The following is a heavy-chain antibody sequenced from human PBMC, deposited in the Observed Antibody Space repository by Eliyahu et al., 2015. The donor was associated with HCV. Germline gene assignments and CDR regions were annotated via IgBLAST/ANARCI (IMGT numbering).Heavy chain of an antibody. Sequence: IYYSGSTYYNPSLKSRVTISVDTSKNQFSLKLSSVTAADTAVYYCATYYYDSSGVPGYFQHWGQGTLVTVSS. CDR2: IYYSGST. CDR3: ATYYYDSSGVPGYFQH. V-gene: IGHV4-39*01. D-gene: IGHD3-22*01. J-gene: IGHJ1*01.